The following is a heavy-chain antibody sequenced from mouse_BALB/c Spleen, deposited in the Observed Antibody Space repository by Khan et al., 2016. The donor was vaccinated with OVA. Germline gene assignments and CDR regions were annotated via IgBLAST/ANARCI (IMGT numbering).Heavy chain of an antibody. V-gene: IGHV2-3*01. CDR2: IWGDGST. D-gene: IGHD1-1*01. Sequence: QVQLKESGPGLVAPSQSLSITCTVSGFSLTSYGVGWVRQPPGKGLEWMGVIWGDGSTNYYSALISRLSTSKDNSKSQVFLQLNSLQTYDTATYYCSLYYYGRAWFAYWGQGTLVTVSA. CDR3: SLYYYGRAWFAY. CDR1: GFSLTSYG. J-gene: IGHJ3*01.